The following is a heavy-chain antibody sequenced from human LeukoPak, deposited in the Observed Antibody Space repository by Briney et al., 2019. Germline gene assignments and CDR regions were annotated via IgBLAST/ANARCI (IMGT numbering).Heavy chain of an antibody. CDR2: IYYSGST. J-gene: IGHJ4*02. CDR1: GGSISSSSYY. V-gene: IGHV4-39*07. CDR3: ASADDGVYFDY. Sequence: PSETLSLTCTVSGGSISSSSYYWGWIRQPPGKGLEWIGSIYYSGSTYYNPSLKSRVTISVDTSKNQFSLKLSSVTAADTAVYYCASADDGVYFDYWGQGTLVTVSS. D-gene: IGHD5-24*01.